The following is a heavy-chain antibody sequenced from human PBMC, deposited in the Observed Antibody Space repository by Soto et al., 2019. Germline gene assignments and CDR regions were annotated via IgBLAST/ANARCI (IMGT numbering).Heavy chain of an antibody. Sequence: EVQLLESGGGLVQPGGSLRLSCAASGFTFSSYAMSWVRQAPGKGLEWVSAISGSGGSTYYADSVKGRFTISRDNSKNRLYLQMNSLRAEDKAVYYWAKDPKDIVVAHQAEGRGMDVWGQGTTVTVSS. J-gene: IGHJ6*02. CDR2: ISGSGGST. CDR1: GFTFSSYA. D-gene: IGHD2-15*01. V-gene: IGHV3-23*01. CDR3: AKDPKDIVVAHQAEGRGMDV.